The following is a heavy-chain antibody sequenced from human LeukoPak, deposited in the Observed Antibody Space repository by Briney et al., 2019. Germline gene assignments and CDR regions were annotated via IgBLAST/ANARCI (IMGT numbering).Heavy chain of an antibody. Sequence: GGSLRLSCAASGFTFSSYSMNWVRQAPGKGLEWVSSISSSSSYIYYADSVKGRFTISRDNAKNSLYLQMNSLRAEDTAVYYCAREWSSGYDQALDYWGQGTLVTVSS. CDR2: ISSSSSYI. D-gene: IGHD3-22*01. J-gene: IGHJ4*02. V-gene: IGHV3-21*01. CDR1: GFTFSSYS. CDR3: AREWSSGYDQALDY.